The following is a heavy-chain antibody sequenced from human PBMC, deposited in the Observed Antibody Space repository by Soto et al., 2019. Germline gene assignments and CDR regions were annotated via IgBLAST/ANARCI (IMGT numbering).Heavy chain of an antibody. Sequence: GESLKISCKGSGYSFTSYWIGWVRQAPGQGLEWMGWISAYNGNTNYAQKFQGRVTMTRDTSTSTVYMELSSLRSEDTAVYYCAREKDILTGYTSYYFDYWGQGTLVTVSS. CDR1: GYSFTSYW. J-gene: IGHJ4*02. CDR3: AREKDILTGYTSYYFDY. CDR2: ISAYNGNT. D-gene: IGHD3-9*01. V-gene: IGHV1-18*04.